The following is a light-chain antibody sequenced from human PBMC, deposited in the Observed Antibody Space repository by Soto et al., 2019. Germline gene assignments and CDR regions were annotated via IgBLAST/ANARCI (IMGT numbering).Light chain of an antibody. CDR3: QQLNSSAFT. V-gene: IGKV1-9*01. J-gene: IGKJ3*01. CDR1: QGISSY. CDR2: AAS. Sequence: IQLTQSPSSLSASVGDRVTITCRASQGISSYLAWYQQKPGKAPKLLIYAASTLQSGVPSRFSGSGSVTDFTLTISSLQPEDFATYDCQQLNSSAFTFGPGTKVDIK.